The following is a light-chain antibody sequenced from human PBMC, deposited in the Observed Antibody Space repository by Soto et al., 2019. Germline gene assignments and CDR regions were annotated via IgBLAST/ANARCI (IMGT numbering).Light chain of an antibody. CDR3: QQYNSYPYT. V-gene: IGKV1-5*01. CDR2: DAS. Sequence: DIQMAQSPSTLSASVGDRVTITCRASQSISSWLAWYQQKPGKAPKLLIYDASSLESGVPSRFSGSGSGTEFTLTISSLQTDDFATYYCQQYNSYPYTFGQGTKLEIK. CDR1: QSISSW. J-gene: IGKJ2*01.